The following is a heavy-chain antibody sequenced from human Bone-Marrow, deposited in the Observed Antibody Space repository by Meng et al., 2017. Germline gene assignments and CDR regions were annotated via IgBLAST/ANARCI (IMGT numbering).Heavy chain of an antibody. CDR2: TTPDGSAT. Sequence: GGSLRLSCAGSGFTFRNYWMYWVRQAPGKGLVWVSRTTPDGSATTYADSVKGRFTISRDNAQNTLFLQMNSLRAEDTAVYYCARDYMTTDYYYYGMDVWGQGTTVTVSS. D-gene: IGHD4-11*01. V-gene: IGHV3-74*01. J-gene: IGHJ6*02. CDR3: ARDYMTTDYYYYGMDV. CDR1: GFTFRNYW.